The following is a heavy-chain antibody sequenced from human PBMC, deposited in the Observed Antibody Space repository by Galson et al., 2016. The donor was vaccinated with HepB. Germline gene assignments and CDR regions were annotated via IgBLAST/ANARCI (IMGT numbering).Heavy chain of an antibody. J-gene: IGHJ4*02. CDR1: GFTFRHYW. CDR2: ISGGSGSGSI. CDR3: AKDGSYSGNLHGYFDY. D-gene: IGHD1-26*01. Sequence: SLRLSCAASGFTFRHYWIHWVRQAPGKGLEWVSVISGGSGSGSIYYTDSVKGRFTISRDRSKNTLYLQMNSLSGDDTALYYCAKDGSYSGNLHGYFDYWGQGTLVTVSS. V-gene: IGHV3-23*01.